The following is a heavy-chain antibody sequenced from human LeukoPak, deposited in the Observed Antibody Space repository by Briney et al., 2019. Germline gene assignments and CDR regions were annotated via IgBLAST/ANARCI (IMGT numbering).Heavy chain of an antibody. Sequence: GGSLRLSCAASGFTFSSYAVSWVRQAPGKGLEWVSAITATGGSTYYAASVKGRFTVSRDNSKNTLYLQMNSLRAEDTAVYYCARDIVVVTAIRWFDPWGQGTLVTVSS. D-gene: IGHD2-21*02. CDR1: GFTFSSYA. CDR2: ITATGGST. J-gene: IGHJ5*02. CDR3: ARDIVVVTAIRWFDP. V-gene: IGHV3-23*01.